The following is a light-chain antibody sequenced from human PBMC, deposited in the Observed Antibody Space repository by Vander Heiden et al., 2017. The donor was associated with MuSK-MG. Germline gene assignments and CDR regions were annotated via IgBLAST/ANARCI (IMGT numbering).Light chain of an antibody. Sequence: QSVLTQPPSASGTPGQRVTISCSGSSSNIGSNYVYWYQQLPGTAPKLLIYRDNQRPSGVPDRFSGSKSVTSASLAISGLRSEDEADYYCATWDDSLSGFYVFGTATKVTVL. CDR3: ATWDDSLSGFYV. J-gene: IGLJ1*01. CDR2: RDN. CDR1: SSNIGSNY. V-gene: IGLV1-47*01.